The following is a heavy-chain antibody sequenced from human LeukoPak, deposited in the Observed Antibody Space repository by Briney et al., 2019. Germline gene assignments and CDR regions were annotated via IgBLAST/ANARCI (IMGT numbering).Heavy chain of an antibody. CDR1: GFTFNNYG. CDR2: ISDDGRHK. J-gene: IGHJ4*02. V-gene: IGHV3-30*18. CDR3: AKDRETTASGTFDY. Sequence: PGRSLRLSCAASGFTFNNYGIYYVRQAPGKGLEWVAVISDDGRHKNYADSVKGRFTISRDNSNNTLYLQMNSLRVEDTGVYYCAKDRETTASGTFDYWGQGTLVTVSS. D-gene: IGHD6-13*01.